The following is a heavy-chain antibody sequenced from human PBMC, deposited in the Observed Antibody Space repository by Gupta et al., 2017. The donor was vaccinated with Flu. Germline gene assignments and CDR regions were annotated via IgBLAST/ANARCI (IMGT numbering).Heavy chain of an antibody. J-gene: IGHJ4*02. Sequence: EVQLVESGGGVVQPGGSLRPSCAAPGFTFSSYEMNWVRQAPGKGLEWVSYISSSVSTIYYADSVKGRFTISRDNAKNSLYLQMNSLRAEDTAVYYCARGRIDYWGQGTLVTVSS. CDR3: ARGRIDY. V-gene: IGHV3-48*03. CDR1: GFTFSSYE. CDR2: ISSSVSTI.